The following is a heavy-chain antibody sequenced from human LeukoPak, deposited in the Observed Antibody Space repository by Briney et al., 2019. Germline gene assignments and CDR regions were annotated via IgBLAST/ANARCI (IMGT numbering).Heavy chain of an antibody. V-gene: IGHV4-59*01. Sequence: SETLSLTCTVSGGSISPYYWSWIRQPPGKGREWIGNIYSSGSTNYNSSLKSRVTISVDTSKNQFSLKVISVTAADTAVYFCARGGTDFWSGLTKFDPWGQGILVTVSS. CDR3: ARGGTDFWSGLTKFDP. D-gene: IGHD3-3*01. CDR1: GGSISPYY. J-gene: IGHJ5*02. CDR2: IYSSGST.